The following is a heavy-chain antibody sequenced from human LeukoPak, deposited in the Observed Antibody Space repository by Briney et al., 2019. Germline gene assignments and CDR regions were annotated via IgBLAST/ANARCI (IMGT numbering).Heavy chain of an antibody. D-gene: IGHD3-22*01. CDR2: MYCSGFS. CDR3: GSDGGAYYDSTYYLDY. V-gene: IGHV4-39*01. CDR1: VDPKRRSREH. J-gene: IGHJ4*02. Sequence: PSETLTLTCTVSVDPKRRSREHGPWVRQPPGKVLEWIGSMYCSGFSYYNPSLKSRVTISVDTSKTQIILKLSSMTDANTAVYYCGSDGGAYYDSTYYLDYWGQGTLVTVSS.